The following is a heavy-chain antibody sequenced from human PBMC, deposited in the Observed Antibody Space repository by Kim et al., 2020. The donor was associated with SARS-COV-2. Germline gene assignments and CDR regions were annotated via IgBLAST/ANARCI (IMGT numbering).Heavy chain of an antibody. CDR2: IVVGSGNT. Sequence: SVKVSCKASGFTFTSSAVQWVRQARGQRLEWIGWIVVGSGNTNYAQKFQERVTITRDMSTSTAYMELSSLRSEDTAVYYCAASPYYDFWSGYNDAFDIWGQGTMVTVSS. CDR3: AASPYYDFWSGYNDAFDI. CDR1: GFTFTSSA. J-gene: IGHJ3*02. V-gene: IGHV1-58*01. D-gene: IGHD3-3*01.